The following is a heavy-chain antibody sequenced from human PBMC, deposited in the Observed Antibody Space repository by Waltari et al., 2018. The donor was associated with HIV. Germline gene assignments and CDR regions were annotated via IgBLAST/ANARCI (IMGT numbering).Heavy chain of an antibody. CDR3: ARDPALILRCGPWFDY. D-gene: IGHD1-26*01. V-gene: IGHV3-33*01. CDR2: MWFNESNK. CDR1: AFSFRGYG. Sequence: QVQLVESGGGVVQPGKCLRLSCAASAFSFRGYGMHWVRQAPGTRREWLEGMWFNESNKYYTDYVQGRFINTRDNSKNTLNLHMNRLSAEDTVVYYCARDPALILRCGPWFDYWGQGVLVTVSS. J-gene: IGHJ4*02.